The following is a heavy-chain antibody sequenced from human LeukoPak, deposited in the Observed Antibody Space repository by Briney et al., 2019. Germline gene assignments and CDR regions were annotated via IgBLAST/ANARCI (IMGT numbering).Heavy chain of an antibody. CDR3: ARLGPQYCSSTSCYQFDY. D-gene: IGHD2-2*01. V-gene: IGHV4-59*08. J-gene: IGHJ4*02. Sequence: SETLSLTCTVSGGSIRSYYWSWIRQPPGKGLEWIGYIYYSGSTNYNPSLKSRVTISVDTSKNQFSLKLTSVTGADTAVYHCARLGPQYCSSTSCYQFDYWGQGTLVTVSS. CDR2: IYYSGST. CDR1: GGSIRSYY.